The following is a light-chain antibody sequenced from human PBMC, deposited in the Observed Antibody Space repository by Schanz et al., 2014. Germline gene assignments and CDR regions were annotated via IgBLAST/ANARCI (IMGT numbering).Light chain of an antibody. Sequence: QFALTQPRSVSGSPGQSVTISCTGTSSDVGSYTYVSWYQQPPGKAPKLMIYDVTERHSGVPDRFSGSKSGNTASLTISGLQAEDEADYYCSSYTSSSTWVFGGGTKLPFL. CDR1: SSDVGSYTY. CDR2: DVT. J-gene: IGLJ3*02. CDR3: SSYTSSSTWV. V-gene: IGLV2-11*01.